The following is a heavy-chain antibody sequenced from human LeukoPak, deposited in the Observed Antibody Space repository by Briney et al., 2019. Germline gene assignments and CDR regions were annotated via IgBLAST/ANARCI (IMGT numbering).Heavy chain of an antibody. J-gene: IGHJ4*02. CDR1: GYSISSGYY. D-gene: IGHD6-13*01. CDR2: IYHSGFN. V-gene: IGHV4-38-2*01. CDR3: ASIAAAGTFDY. Sequence: SETLSLTCSVSGYSISSGYYWSWIRQSPGKGLEWIGSIYHSGFNYYNPSLQSRVTMSVDTSKNEFSLKLSSVTAADTAVYYCASIAAAGTFDYWGQGTLVTVSS.